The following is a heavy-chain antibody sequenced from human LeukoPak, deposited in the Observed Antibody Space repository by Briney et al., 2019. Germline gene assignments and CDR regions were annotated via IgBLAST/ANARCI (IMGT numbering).Heavy chain of an antibody. Sequence: GGSLRLSCAASGFTFSSYAMSWVRQAPGKGLEWVSTISGSGGSTYYADSVKGRFIISRDNSKNTLYLQMHSLRAEDTAVYYCAKDRKEYSSSARLGYNSYYMDVWGKGTTVTVSS. D-gene: IGHD6-6*01. CDR2: ISGSGGST. V-gene: IGHV3-23*01. J-gene: IGHJ6*03. CDR1: GFTFSSYA. CDR3: AKDRKEYSSSARLGYNSYYMDV.